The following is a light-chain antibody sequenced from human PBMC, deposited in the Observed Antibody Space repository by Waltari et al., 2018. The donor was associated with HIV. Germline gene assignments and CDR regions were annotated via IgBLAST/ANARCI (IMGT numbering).Light chain of an antibody. CDR1: SSDIRDYNY. CDR3: CSFAGSYTLV. V-gene: IGLV2-11*01. CDR2: DVT. Sequence: QSALTQPRSVSGSPGQSVTISCTGTSSDIRDYNYVSWYQQHPGKAPKLMIYDVTKRPSGVPDRFSGSKSGNTASLTISGLQAEDEAAYYCCSFAGSYTLVFGGGTKLTVL. J-gene: IGLJ3*02.